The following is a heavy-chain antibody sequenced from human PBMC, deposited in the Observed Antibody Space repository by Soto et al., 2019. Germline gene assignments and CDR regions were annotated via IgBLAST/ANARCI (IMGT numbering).Heavy chain of an antibody. Sequence: QLQLQESGPRLVKPSETLSLTCTVSGGSINSSSYYCGWIRQPPGKGLEWIGSVSYSWNTYYNPSLKSRVTIAVETSKNQFSLKLYYVNAADTAVYYCPRPVEGSTVIGFAYWGQGTLVTVSS. CDR1: GGSINSSSYY. D-gene: IGHD3-10*01. V-gene: IGHV4-39*01. J-gene: IGHJ4*02. CDR2: VSYSWNT. CDR3: PRPVEGSTVIGFAY.